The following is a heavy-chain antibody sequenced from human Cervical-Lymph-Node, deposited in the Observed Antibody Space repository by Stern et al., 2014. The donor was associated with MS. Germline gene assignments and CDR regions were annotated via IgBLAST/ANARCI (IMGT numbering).Heavy chain of an antibody. CDR3: AGPAPLD. D-gene: IGHD2-2*01. CDR2: IIPALNVA. J-gene: IGHJ4*02. CDR1: GGSLSTYT. Sequence: QVQLGQSGAELKKPGSSVKVSCKASGGSLSTYTITCVRQAPGQGLEWMGRIIPALNVANYAQKFQGRLTITADKSTSTAYMEMSSLRSYDTAVYYCAGPAPLDWGQGTLVTVSS. V-gene: IGHV1-69*09.